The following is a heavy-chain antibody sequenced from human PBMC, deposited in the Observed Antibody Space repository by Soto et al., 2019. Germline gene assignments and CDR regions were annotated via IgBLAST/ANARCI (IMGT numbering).Heavy chain of an antibody. CDR3: ARAPRGSGTTLFDP. D-gene: IGHD1-7*01. CDR1: GGSISSGGYY. Sequence: SETLSLTCTVSGGSISSGGYYWSWIRHHPGKGPEWIGYIYYSGSTYYNPSLKSRVTISVDTSKNQFSLKLSSVTAADTAVYYCARAPRGSGTTLFDPWGQGTLVTVSS. J-gene: IGHJ5*02. V-gene: IGHV4-31*03. CDR2: IYYSGST.